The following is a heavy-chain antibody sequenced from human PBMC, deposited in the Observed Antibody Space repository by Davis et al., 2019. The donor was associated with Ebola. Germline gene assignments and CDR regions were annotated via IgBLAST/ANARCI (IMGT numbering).Heavy chain of an antibody. D-gene: IGHD5-24*01. V-gene: IGHV4-34*01. CDR3: ARDRGWLQSDAFDI. J-gene: IGHJ3*02. CDR2: INHSGST. Sequence: MPSETLSLTCAVYGGSFSGYYWSWIRQPPGKGLEWIGEINHSGSTNYNPSLKSRVTISVDKSKNQFSLKLSSVTAADTAVYYCARDRGWLQSDAFDIWGQGTMVTVSS. CDR1: GGSFSGYY.